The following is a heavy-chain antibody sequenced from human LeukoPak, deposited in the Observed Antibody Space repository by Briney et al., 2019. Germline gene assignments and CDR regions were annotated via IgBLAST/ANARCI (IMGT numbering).Heavy chain of an antibody. Sequence: PGGSLRLSCAASGFTFSSYAMHWVRQAPGKGLEYVSAISSNGGSTYYANSVKGRFTISRDNSKNTLYLQMGSLRAEDMAVYYCARIRNSGFLGEVDYWGQGTLVTVSS. J-gene: IGHJ4*02. CDR2: ISSNGGST. V-gene: IGHV3-64*01. D-gene: IGHD3-10*01. CDR3: ARIRNSGFLGEVDY. CDR1: GFTFSSYA.